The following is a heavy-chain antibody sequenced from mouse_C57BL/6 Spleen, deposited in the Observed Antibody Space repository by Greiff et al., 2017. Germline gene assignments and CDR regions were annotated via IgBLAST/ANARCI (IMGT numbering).Heavy chain of an antibody. J-gene: IGHJ2*01. V-gene: IGHV7-3*01. CDR2: IRNKANGYTT. D-gene: IGHD2-1*01. CDR1: GFTFTDYY. Sequence: EVKLVESGGGLVQPGGSLSLSCAASGFTFTDYYMSWVRQPPGKALEWLGFIRNKANGYTTEYSASVKGRFTISRDNSQSILYLQMNALRAEDSATYYCARYYGNYVDNWGQGTTLTVSS. CDR3: ARYYGNYVDN.